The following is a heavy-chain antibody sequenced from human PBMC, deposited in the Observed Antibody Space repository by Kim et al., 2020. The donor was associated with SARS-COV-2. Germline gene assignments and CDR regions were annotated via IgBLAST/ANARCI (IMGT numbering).Heavy chain of an antibody. J-gene: IGHJ5*02. D-gene: IGHD2-15*01. V-gene: IGHV4-61*02. CDR3: ARGVVGFDP. CDR2: GRT. Sequence: GRTTHNPSPKSRVTISVDTSKNQFSLKLSSVTAADTAVYYCARGVVGFDPWGQGTLVTVSS.